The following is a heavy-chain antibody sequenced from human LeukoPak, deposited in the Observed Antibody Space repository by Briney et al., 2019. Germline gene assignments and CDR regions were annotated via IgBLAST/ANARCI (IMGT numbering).Heavy chain of an antibody. Sequence: PGGSLRLSCAASGFTFSSYWMHWVRQAPGKGLVWVSRINSDGSSTSYADSVKGRFTISRDNAKNTLYLRMNSLRAEDTAVYYCARDSIVGATPFDYWGQGTLVTVSS. CDR2: INSDGSST. V-gene: IGHV3-74*01. D-gene: IGHD1-26*01. CDR1: GFTFSSYW. CDR3: ARDSIVGATPFDY. J-gene: IGHJ4*02.